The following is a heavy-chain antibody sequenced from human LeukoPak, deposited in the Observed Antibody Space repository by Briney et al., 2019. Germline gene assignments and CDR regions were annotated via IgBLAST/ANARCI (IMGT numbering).Heavy chain of an antibody. CDR2: IYTSGST. J-gene: IGHJ3*02. CDR1: GGSISSYY. V-gene: IGHV4-4*07. D-gene: IGHD3-22*01. Sequence: SETLSLTCTVSGGSISSYYWSWIRQPAGKGLEWIGRIYTSGSTNYNPSLKSRVTMSVDTSKNQFSLKLSSVTAADTAVYYCARGLPHYYDSSGKDAFDIWGQGTMVTVSS. CDR3: ARGLPHYYDSSGKDAFDI.